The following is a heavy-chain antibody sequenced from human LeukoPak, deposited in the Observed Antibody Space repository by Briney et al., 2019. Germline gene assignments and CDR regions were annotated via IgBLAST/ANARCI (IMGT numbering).Heavy chain of an antibody. V-gene: IGHV3-74*01. Sequence: GGSLRLSCAASGFTFSSYWMNWVRQAPGKGLVWVSRITSDGSSTTYADSVKGRFSISRDNAKNTLYLQMNSLRVEDTAVYYCARDDGSYHGPFDYWGQGTLVTVSS. CDR2: ITSDGSST. J-gene: IGHJ4*02. CDR3: ARDDGSYHGPFDY. D-gene: IGHD1-26*01. CDR1: GFTFSSYW.